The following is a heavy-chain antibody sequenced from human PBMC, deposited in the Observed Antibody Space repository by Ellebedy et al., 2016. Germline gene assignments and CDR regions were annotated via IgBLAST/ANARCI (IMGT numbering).Heavy chain of an antibody. CDR1: GYTLTELS. D-gene: IGHD5-18*01. CDR2: FDPEDGET. CDR3: ATGYGRGGYSYGLWGGDY. Sequence: ASVKVSXXVSGYTLTELSMHWVRQAAGKGLEWMGGFDPEDGETIYAQKFQGRVTMTEDTSTDTAYMELSSLRSEDTAVYYCATGYGRGGYSYGLWGGDYWGQGTLVTVSS. J-gene: IGHJ4*02. V-gene: IGHV1-24*01.